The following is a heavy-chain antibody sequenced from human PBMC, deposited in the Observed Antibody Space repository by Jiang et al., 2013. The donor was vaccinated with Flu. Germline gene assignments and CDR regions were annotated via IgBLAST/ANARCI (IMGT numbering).Heavy chain of an antibody. D-gene: IGHD5-12*01. J-gene: IGHJ5*02. CDR3: ARHYSGYDFGINWFDP. V-gene: IGHV4-34*01. CDR2: INHSGST. Sequence: WIGEINHSGSTNYNPSLKSRVTISVDTSKNQFSLKLSSVTAADTAVYYCARHYSGYDFGINWFDPWGQGTLVTVSS.